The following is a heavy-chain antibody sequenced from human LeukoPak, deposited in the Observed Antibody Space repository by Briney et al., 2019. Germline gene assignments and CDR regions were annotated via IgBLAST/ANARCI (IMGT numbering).Heavy chain of an antibody. Sequence: GESLKISCKGSGYMFTSYWIGWVRQMPGKGLEWMGILYPGDSDTRYSPSFQGQVTISADKSIGTAYLQWSSLKASDTAMYYCAKGESGYTSTSGFDPWGQGTLVTVSS. D-gene: IGHD6-19*01. CDR1: GYMFTSYW. J-gene: IGHJ5*02. CDR2: LYPGDSDT. CDR3: AKGESGYTSTSGFDP. V-gene: IGHV5-51*01.